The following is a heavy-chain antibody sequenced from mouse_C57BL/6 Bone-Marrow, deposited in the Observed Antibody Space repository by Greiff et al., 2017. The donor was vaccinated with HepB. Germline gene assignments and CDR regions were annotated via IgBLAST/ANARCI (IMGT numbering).Heavy chain of an antibody. J-gene: IGHJ3*01. CDR2: ISGGGGNT. CDR1: GFTFSSYT. V-gene: IGHV5-9*01. CDR3: ARRAYDYNIRFAY. D-gene: IGHD2-4*01. Sequence: EVKLMESGGGLVKPGGSLKLSCAASGFTFSSYTMSWVRQTPEKRLEWVATISGGGGNTYYPDSVKGRFTISRDNAKNTLYLQMSSLRSEDTALYYCARRAYDYNIRFAYWGQGTLVTVSA.